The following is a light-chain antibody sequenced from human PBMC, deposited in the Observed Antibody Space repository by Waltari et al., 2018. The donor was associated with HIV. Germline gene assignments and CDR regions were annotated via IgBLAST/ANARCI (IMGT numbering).Light chain of an antibody. Sequence: QSALTQPRSVSGSPGQSVTLSCTGSSGALDGSSFVSWYQQHPGEAPKVVIYDVTKRPSGVPDRFSGSRSGNTASLIISGLQAEDEADYFCCSFVGSYSYVFGTGTKVTVL. J-gene: IGLJ1*01. CDR2: DVT. V-gene: IGLV2-11*01. CDR1: SGALDGSSF. CDR3: CSFVGSYSYV.